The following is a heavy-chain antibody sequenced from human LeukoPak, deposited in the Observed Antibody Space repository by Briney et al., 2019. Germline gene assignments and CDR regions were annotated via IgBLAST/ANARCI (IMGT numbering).Heavy chain of an antibody. Sequence: ASVKVSCKTSEYTFTGYYMHWVRQAPGQGLEWMGWISPNSGGTNYAQKFQGRVTMTRDTSISTAYMELSRLRSDDTAVYYCARDDYDHLDYWGQGTLVTVSS. CDR2: ISPNSGGT. D-gene: IGHD3-16*01. CDR1: EYTFTGYY. V-gene: IGHV1-2*02. J-gene: IGHJ4*02. CDR3: ARDDYDHLDY.